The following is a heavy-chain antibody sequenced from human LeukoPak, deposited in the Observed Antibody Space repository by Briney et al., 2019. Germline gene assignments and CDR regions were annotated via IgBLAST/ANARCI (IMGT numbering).Heavy chain of an antibody. Sequence: PSETLSLTCTVSGGSISSSSYYWGWIRQPPGKGLEWIGSIYYSGSTYYNPSLKSRVTISVDTSKNQFSLKLSSVTAADTAVYYCARDRGSMWSDYWGQGTLATVSS. J-gene: IGHJ4*02. CDR3: ARDRGSMWSDY. V-gene: IGHV4-39*07. D-gene: IGHD2/OR15-2a*01. CDR2: IYYSGST. CDR1: GGSISSSSYY.